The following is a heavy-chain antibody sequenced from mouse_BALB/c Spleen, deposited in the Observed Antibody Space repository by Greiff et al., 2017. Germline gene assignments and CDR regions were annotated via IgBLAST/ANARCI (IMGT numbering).Heavy chain of an antibody. CDR2: ISSGSSTI. V-gene: IGHV5-17*02. CDR1: GFTFSSFG. D-gene: IGHD2-4*01. CDR3: ARSPLYYDYDVYYFDY. J-gene: IGHJ2*01. Sequence: EVNLVESGGGLVQPGGSRKLSCAASGFTFSSFGMHWVRQAPEKGLEWVAYISSGSSTIYYADTVKGRFTISRDNPKNTLFLQMTSLRSEDTAMYYCARSPLYYDYDVYYFDYWGQGTTLTVSS.